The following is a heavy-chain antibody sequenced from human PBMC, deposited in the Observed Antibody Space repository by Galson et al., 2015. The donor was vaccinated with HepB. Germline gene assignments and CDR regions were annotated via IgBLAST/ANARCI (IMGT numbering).Heavy chain of an antibody. V-gene: IGHV3-33*01. Sequence: SLRLSCAASGFTFSSYGMHWVRQAPGKGLEWVAVIWYDGSNKYYADSVKGRFTISRDNSKNTLYLQMNSLRAEDTAVYYCARPHYYDSSGYGYWGQGTLVTVSS. D-gene: IGHD3-22*01. CDR1: GFTFSSYG. CDR3: ARPHYYDSSGYGY. CDR2: IWYDGSNK. J-gene: IGHJ4*02.